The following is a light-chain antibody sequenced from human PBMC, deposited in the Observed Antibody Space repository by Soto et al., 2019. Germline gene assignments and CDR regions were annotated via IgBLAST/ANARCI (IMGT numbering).Light chain of an antibody. Sequence: EIVLTQSPGTLSWSPGERATLSCRAIQSVSSSYLAGYQQKPGQATRLLIYGASSRATGIPDRFSGSESGTDFTLTISRLEPEDFAVYYCQQYGSSLITFGQGTRLEIK. CDR2: GAS. CDR3: QQYGSSLIT. CDR1: QSVSSSY. J-gene: IGKJ5*01. V-gene: IGKV3-20*01.